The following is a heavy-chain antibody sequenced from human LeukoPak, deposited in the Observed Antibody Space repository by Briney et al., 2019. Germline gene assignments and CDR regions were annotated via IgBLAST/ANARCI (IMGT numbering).Heavy chain of an antibody. D-gene: IGHD6-19*01. J-gene: IGHJ4*02. V-gene: IGHV3-23*01. Sequence: PGGSLRLSCGASGFTFSSYAMSWVRQAPGKGLEWVSSISGSGGSTYYADSVKGRFTISRDNSKNTLYLQMNSLRAEDTAVYYCARDPVARYYFDYWGQGTLVTVSS. CDR2: ISGSGGST. CDR1: GFTFSSYA. CDR3: ARDPVARYYFDY.